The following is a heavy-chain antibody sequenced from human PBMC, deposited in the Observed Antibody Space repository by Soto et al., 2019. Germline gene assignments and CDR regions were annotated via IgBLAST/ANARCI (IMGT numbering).Heavy chain of an antibody. V-gene: IGHV3-23*01. D-gene: IGHD3-3*01. CDR3: AKGTTIFGVVSDY. CDR1: GFTFSSYA. CDR2: ISGSGGST. J-gene: IGHJ4*02. Sequence: GGSLRLFCAASGFTFSSYAMSWVRQAPGKGLEWVSAISGSGGSTYYADSVKGRFTISRDNSKNTLYLQMNSLRAEDTAVYYCAKGTTIFGVVSDYWGQGTLVTVSS.